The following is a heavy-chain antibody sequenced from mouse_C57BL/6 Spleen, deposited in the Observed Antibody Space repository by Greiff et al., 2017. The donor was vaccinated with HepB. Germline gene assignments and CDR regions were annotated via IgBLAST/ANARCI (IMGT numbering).Heavy chain of an antibody. CDR3: AREDYYRNYAWFAY. D-gene: IGHD2-1*01. CDR1: GFTFSDYY. Sequence: EVQRVESEGGLVQPGSSMKLSCTASGFTFSDYYMAWVRQVPEKGLEWVANINYDGSSTYYLDSLKSRFIISRDNAKNILYLQMSSLKSEDTATYYCAREDYYRNYAWFAYWGQGTLVTVSA. CDR2: INYDGSST. J-gene: IGHJ3*01. V-gene: IGHV5-16*01.